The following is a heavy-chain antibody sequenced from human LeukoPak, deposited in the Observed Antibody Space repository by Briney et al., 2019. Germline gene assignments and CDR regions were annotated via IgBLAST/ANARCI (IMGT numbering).Heavy chain of an antibody. Sequence: PSETLSLTCSVSGDSVTSYYWSWIRQPPGKGLEWIGYVSSDGTTNYTPSLRSRVVMSVDTAKNHISLNLTSLTAADTAIYYCARLHCVGDGCYNHWGRGTLVTVSS. V-gene: IGHV4-59*08. CDR2: VSSDGTT. CDR3: ARLHCVGDGCYNH. CDR1: GDSVTSYY. J-gene: IGHJ4*02. D-gene: IGHD2-21*01.